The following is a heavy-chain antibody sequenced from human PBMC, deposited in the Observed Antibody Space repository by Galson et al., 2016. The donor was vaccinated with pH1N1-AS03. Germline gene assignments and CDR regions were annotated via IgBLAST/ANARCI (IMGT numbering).Heavy chain of an antibody. J-gene: IGHJ4*02. Sequence: SVKVSCKASGYTFTNFGINRVRQAPGQGREWLGWISAYSGNTDYAQSLQGRVSMTTHPSTSTAHMELTRLTSDDTAIYYCARDLRSDFGNSFVAGVQFCRYWCQGTLVTVSS. V-gene: IGHV1-18*01. D-gene: IGHD3-10*01. CDR2: ISAYSGNT. CDR1: GYTFTNFG. CDR3: ARDLRSDFGNSFVAGVQFCRY.